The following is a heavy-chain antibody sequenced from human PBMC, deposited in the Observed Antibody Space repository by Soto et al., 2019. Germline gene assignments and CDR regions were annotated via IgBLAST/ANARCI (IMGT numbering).Heavy chain of an antibody. D-gene: IGHD6-13*01. CDR2: IIPILGIA. Sequence: ASVKVSCTASGGTFSSYTISWVRQAPGQGLEWMGRIIPILGIANYAQKFQGRVTITADKSTSTAYMELSSLRSEDTAVYYCASGPAAARHGTGDWGQGTLVTVSS. J-gene: IGHJ4*02. CDR3: ASGPAAARHGTGD. V-gene: IGHV1-69*02. CDR1: GGTFSSYT.